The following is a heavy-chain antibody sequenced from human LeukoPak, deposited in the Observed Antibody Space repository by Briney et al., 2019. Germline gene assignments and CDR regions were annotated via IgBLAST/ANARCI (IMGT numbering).Heavy chain of an antibody. D-gene: IGHD1-7*01. J-gene: IGHJ4*02. CDR2: ISSSSSYI. Sequence: GGSLRLSCAASGFTFSSYSMNWVRQAPGKGLEWVSSISSSSSYIYYADPVKGRFTISRDNAKNSLYLQMNSLRAEDTAVYYCARYITGTTTIRPYWGQGTLVTVSS. V-gene: IGHV3-21*01. CDR1: GFTFSSYS. CDR3: ARYITGTTTIRPY.